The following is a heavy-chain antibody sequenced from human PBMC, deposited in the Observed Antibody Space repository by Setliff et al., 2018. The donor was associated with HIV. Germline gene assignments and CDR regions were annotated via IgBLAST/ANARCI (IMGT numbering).Heavy chain of an antibody. J-gene: IGHJ3*02. Sequence: SETLSLTCTVSGGSISRGGYYWSWIRQHPGKGLEWIGYIYYSGSTYYNPSLKSRVTISVDTSKNQFSLKLSSVTAADTAVYYCARGSGSYSMLAFDIWGQGTMVTVSS. CDR3: ARGSGSYSMLAFDI. V-gene: IGHV4-31*03. CDR1: GGSISRGGYY. CDR2: IYYSGST. D-gene: IGHD1-26*01.